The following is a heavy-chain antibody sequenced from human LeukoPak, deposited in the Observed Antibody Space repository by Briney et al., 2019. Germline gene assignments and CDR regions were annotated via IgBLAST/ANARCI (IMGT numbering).Heavy chain of an antibody. V-gene: IGHV4-34*01. CDR2: INHSGST. J-gene: IGHJ6*03. CDR3: ARQGGKVRGVTYYYYYYYMDV. CDR1: GGSFSGYY. Sequence: PSETLSLTCAVYGGSFSGYYWSWIRQPPGKGLEWIGEINHSGSTNYNPSLKSRVTISVDTSKNQFSLKLSSVTAADTAVYYCARQGGKVRGVTYYYYYYYMDVWGKGTTFTVSS. D-gene: IGHD3-10*01.